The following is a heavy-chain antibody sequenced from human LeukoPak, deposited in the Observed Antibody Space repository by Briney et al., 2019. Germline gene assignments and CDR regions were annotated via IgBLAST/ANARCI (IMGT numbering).Heavy chain of an antibody. V-gene: IGHV4-31*03. CDR2: IYYSGST. J-gene: IGHJ5*02. CDR3: ARYCSGGSCYRNWFDP. CDR1: GGSISSNTYY. Sequence: SETLSLTCTVSGGSISSNTYYWGWIRQHPGKGLEWIGYIYYSGSTYYNPSLKSRVTISVDTSKNQFSLKLSSVTAADTAVYYCARYCSGGSCYRNWFDPWGQGTLVTVSS. D-gene: IGHD2-15*01.